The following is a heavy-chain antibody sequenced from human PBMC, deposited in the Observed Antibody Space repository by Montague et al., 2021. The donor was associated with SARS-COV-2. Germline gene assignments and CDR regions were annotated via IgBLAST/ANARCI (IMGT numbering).Heavy chain of an antibody. Sequence: SLRLSCAASGFTFSYFEMNWVRQAPGKGLEWISYISGAGTTIYYAGSXKGRFTISRDNAKNSLYLQMNSLRAEDTAVYYCARDLVVTDGISDYWGQGTLVTVSS. V-gene: IGHV3-48*03. CDR3: ARDLVVTDGISDY. J-gene: IGHJ4*02. D-gene: IGHD2-8*02. CDR1: GFTFSYFE. CDR2: ISGAGTTI.